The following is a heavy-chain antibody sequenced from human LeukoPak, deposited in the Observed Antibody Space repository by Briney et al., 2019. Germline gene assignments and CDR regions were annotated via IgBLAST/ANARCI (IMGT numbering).Heavy chain of an antibody. CDR1: GCTFTSYA. CDR2: INAGNGNT. D-gene: IGHD1-1*01. J-gene: IGHJ4*02. V-gene: IGHV1-3*01. CDR3: ARPTQLEPLFVD. Sequence: ASVKVSCKASGCTFTSYAMHWVRQAPGQRLEWMGWINAGNGNTKYSQKFQGRVTITRDTSASTAYMELSSLRSEDTAVYYCARPTQLEPLFVDWSQGTLVTVSS.